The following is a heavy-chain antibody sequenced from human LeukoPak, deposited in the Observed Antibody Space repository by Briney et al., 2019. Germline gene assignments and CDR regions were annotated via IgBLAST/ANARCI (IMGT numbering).Heavy chain of an antibody. D-gene: IGHD6-13*01. CDR1: GGSISSSSYY. CDR2: IYYSGST. Sequence: SETLSLTCTVSGGSISSSSYYWGWIRQPPGKGLEWIGSIYYSGSTYYNPSLKSRVTISVDRSKNQFSLKLSSVTAADTAVYYCARDGIAAAGTHYWGQGTLVTVSS. J-gene: IGHJ4*02. V-gene: IGHV4-39*07. CDR3: ARDGIAAAGTHY.